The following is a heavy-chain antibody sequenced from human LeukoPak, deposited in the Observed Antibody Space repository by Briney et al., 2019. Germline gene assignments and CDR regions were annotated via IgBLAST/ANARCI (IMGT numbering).Heavy chain of an antibody. V-gene: IGHV1-8*01. J-gene: IGHJ6*03. CDR3: ARGRLWWSGRLDYYYYMDV. D-gene: IGHD2-21*01. CDR2: MNPNSGNT. CDR1: GYTFTSYD. Sequence: ASVKVSCKASGYTFTSYDINWVRQATGQGLEWMGRMNPNSGNTGYAQKFQGRVTMTRNTSISTAYMELSSLRSEDTAVYYCARGRLWWSGRLDYYYYMDVWGKGTTVTVSS.